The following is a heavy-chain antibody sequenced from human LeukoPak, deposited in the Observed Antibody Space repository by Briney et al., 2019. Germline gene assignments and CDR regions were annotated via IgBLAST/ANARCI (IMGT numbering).Heavy chain of an antibody. V-gene: IGHV1-2*02. J-gene: IGHJ5*02. CDR2: INPNSGGT. D-gene: IGHD1-26*01. CDR3: ARDPTYSGRTGWFDP. CDR1: GYTFTSYA. Sequence: ASVKVSCKASGYTFTSYAMNWVRQAPGQGLEWMGWINPNSGGTNYAQKFQGRVTMTRDASISTAYMELRRLRSDDTAVYYCARDPTYSGRTGWFDPWGQGTLVTVSS.